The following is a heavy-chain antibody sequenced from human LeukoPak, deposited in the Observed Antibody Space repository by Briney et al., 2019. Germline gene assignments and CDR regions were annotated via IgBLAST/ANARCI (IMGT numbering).Heavy chain of an antibody. Sequence: GGSLRLSCAASGFTFSSYDMHWVRQATGKGREWVSAIGTAGDTYYPGSVKGRFTISRENAKNYLYLQMNSLRAGDTAVYYCARSSSNLLAAAAYQDAFDIWGQGTMVTVSS. CDR2: IGTAGDT. J-gene: IGHJ3*02. CDR1: GFTFSSYD. V-gene: IGHV3-13*04. D-gene: IGHD6-13*01. CDR3: ARSSSNLLAAAAYQDAFDI.